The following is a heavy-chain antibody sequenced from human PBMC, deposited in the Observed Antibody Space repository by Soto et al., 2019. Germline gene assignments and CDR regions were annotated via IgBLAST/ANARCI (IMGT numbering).Heavy chain of an antibody. CDR1: GFTFRSYA. D-gene: IGHD4-17*01. CDR2: ISGSGGST. V-gene: IGHV3-23*01. Sequence: PGGSLRLSCAASGFTFRSYAMSWARQAPGKGLEWVSAISGSGGSTYYADSVKGRFTTSRDTSKNTLYLQMNSLRGEDAAVYYFAKDPGYGDYERDYYYHGMDVWGQGTTVTVSS. J-gene: IGHJ6*02. CDR3: AKDPGYGDYERDYYYHGMDV.